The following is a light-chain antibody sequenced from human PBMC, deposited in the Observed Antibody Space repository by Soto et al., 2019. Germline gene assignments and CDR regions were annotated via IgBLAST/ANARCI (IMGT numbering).Light chain of an antibody. CDR1: ENVRTF. V-gene: IGKV3-11*01. CDR2: GAS. J-gene: IGKJ1*01. Sequence: EVVLTQSPATLSLSPGERATLSCRASENVRTFVDWYQQKPGQAPRLLIHGASNRATGIPARFSGSGSGTDFTLTISSLQPDDFATYHCQQYKSYWTFGQGTKVEIK. CDR3: QQYKSYWT.